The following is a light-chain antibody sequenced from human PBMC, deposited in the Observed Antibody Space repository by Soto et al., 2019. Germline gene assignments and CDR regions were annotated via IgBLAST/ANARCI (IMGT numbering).Light chain of an antibody. CDR1: SIDVGGYNY. CDR3: SSYTSSSTLXV. Sequence: QSVLTQPASVSGSPGQSIAISCTGASIDVGGYNYVSWYQQHPGKAPKLMIYDVASRPSGVSDRFSGSKSGNTASLTISGLQAEDEADYYCSSYTSSSTLXVFGTGTKVTVL. CDR2: DVA. V-gene: IGLV2-14*03. J-gene: IGLJ1*01.